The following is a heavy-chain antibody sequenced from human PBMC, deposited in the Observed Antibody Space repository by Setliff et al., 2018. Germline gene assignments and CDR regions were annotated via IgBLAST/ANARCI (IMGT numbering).Heavy chain of an antibody. J-gene: IGHJ4*02. CDR3: AKDRVPDGKWDFDY. CDR1: GFTFGDYS. Sequence: QTGGSLRLSCVASGFTFGDYSMTWVRQAPGKGLEFVSGVTQGDNRYYGDSVKGRFTISRDNSKNTVYLQMNSLRVEDTAIYYCAKDRVPDGKWDFDYWGQGILVTVSS. D-gene: IGHD2-8*01. V-gene: IGHV3-23*01. CDR2: VTQGDNR.